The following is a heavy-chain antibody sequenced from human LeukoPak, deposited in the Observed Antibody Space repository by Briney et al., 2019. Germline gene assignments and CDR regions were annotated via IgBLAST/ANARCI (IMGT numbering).Heavy chain of an antibody. CDR2: ISAYNGNT. V-gene: IGHV1-18*01. J-gene: IGHJ5*02. D-gene: IGHD6-13*01. CDR1: GYTFTSYG. Sequence: GASVKVSCKASGYTFTSYGISWVRQAPGQGLEWMGWISAYNGNTNYAQKLQGRVTMTTDTSTSTVYMELRSLRSDDTAVYYCARAGVIAAAGNWFDPWGQGTLVTVSS. CDR3: ARAGVIAAAGNWFDP.